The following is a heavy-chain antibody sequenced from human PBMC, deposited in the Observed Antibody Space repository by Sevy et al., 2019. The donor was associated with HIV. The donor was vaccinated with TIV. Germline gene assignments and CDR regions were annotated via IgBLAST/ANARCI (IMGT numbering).Heavy chain of an antibody. CDR2: IYYSGST. J-gene: IGHJ4*02. Sequence: SETLSLTCNVSGDSISSSSYYWGWIRQPPGKGLEWIGGIYYSGSTYYNPSLKSRVTISVDTSKNKFSLKLSSVTAADTAVYYCARLNPLDYWGQGTLVTVSS. CDR3: ARLNPLDY. V-gene: IGHV4-39*01. CDR1: GDSISSSSYY.